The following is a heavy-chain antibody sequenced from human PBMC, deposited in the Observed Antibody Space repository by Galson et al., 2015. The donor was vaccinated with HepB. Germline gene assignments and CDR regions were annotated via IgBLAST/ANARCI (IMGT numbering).Heavy chain of an antibody. CDR1: GFDFRESW. J-gene: IGHJ4*02. CDR3: TVGVGSCSGDSCYWD. Sequence: SLRLSCAASGFDFRESWMNWVRQAPGKGLEWVARIKKGSEGATRDYAAPVKGRFTISRHDATSMLYLQTNTLKTEDTGVYYCTVGVGSCSGDSCYWDWGQGTLVTVSS. V-gene: IGHV3-15*07. CDR2: IKKGSEGATR. D-gene: IGHD2-15*01.